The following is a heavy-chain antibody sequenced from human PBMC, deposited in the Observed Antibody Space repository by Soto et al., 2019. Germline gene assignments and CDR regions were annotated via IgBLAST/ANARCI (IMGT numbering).Heavy chain of an antibody. CDR1: GGSISSYY. V-gene: IGHV4-59*01. D-gene: IGHD5-18*01. Sequence: SETLSLTCTVSGGSISSYYWSWIRQPPGKGLEWIGYIYYSGSTNYNPSLKSRVTISVDTSKNQFSLKLSSVTAADTAVYYCAGLQLWSADIRGESSYYYGMDVWGQGTTVTVSS. CDR3: AGLQLWSADIRGESSYYYGMDV. J-gene: IGHJ6*02. CDR2: IYYSGST.